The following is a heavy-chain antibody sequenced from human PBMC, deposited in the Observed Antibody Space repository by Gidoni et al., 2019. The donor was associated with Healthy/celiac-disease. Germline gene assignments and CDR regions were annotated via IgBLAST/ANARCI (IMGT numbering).Heavy chain of an antibody. D-gene: IGHD5-12*01. J-gene: IGHJ2*01. Sequence: QVQLVQSGAEVKKPGSSVKVSCKASGGTFSSYAISWVRQAPGQGLEWMGRIIPILGIANYAQKFQGRVTITADKSTSTAYMELSSLRSEDTAVYYCARVAMANWYFDLWGRGTLVTVSS. CDR1: GGTFSSYA. CDR3: ARVAMANWYFDL. CDR2: IIPILGIA. V-gene: IGHV1-69*04.